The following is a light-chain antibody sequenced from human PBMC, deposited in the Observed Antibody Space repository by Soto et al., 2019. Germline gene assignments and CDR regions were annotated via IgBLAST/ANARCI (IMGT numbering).Light chain of an antibody. V-gene: IGKV1-5*03. CDR3: QQYDSYPRA. CDR2: KAS. Sequence: DIQMTQSPSTLSASVGDRITITCRASQTINSWLAWYQQKPGKVPKLLIYKASSLESGVPSRFSGSRSGTQFTLTISSLQPDDFATYYCQQYDSYPRAFGPGTKVDIK. CDR1: QTINSW. J-gene: IGKJ3*01.